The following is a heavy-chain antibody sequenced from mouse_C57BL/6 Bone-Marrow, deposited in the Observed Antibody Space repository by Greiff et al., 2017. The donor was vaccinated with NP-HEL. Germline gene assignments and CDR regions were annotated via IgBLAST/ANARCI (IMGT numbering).Heavy chain of an antibody. J-gene: IGHJ3*01. Sequence: VQLKESVAELVRPGASVKLSCTASGFNIKNTYMHWVKQRPEQGLEWIGRIDPANGNTKYVPKFQGKATITADTSSNTAYLQLSSLTSEDTAIYYCARWGTTVVEGAWFAYWGQGTLVTVSA. CDR3: ARWGTTVVEGAWFAY. V-gene: IGHV14-3*01. D-gene: IGHD1-1*01. CDR2: IDPANGNT. CDR1: GFNIKNTY.